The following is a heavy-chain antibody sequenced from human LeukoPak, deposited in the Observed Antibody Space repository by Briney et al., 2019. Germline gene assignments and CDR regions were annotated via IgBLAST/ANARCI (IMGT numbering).Heavy chain of an antibody. CDR2: IYHSGST. CDR1: GVSISSGGYS. Sequence: SQTLSLTCAVSGVSISSGGYSWSWIRQPPGEGLEWIGYIYHSGSTYYNPSLKSRVTISVDRSKNQFSLKLSSVTAADTAVYYCARRTVTGPGTNTFDLWGRGTLVTVSS. CDR3: ARRTVTGPGTNTFDL. V-gene: IGHV4-30-2*01. J-gene: IGHJ2*01. D-gene: IGHD4-17*01.